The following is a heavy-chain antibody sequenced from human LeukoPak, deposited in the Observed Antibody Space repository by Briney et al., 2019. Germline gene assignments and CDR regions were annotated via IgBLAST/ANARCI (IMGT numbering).Heavy chain of an antibody. CDR1: GFIFNEYS. CDR2: ISSRSSTI. J-gene: IGHJ3*01. Sequence: PGGSLRLSCVGSGFIFNEYSLNWVRQAPGKGPEWVSYISSRSSTIYYADSVKGRFTISRVNAKNSLYLQMNSLRAEDTAVYYCTRETAFDFWGQGTVVIVST. CDR3: TRETAFDF. V-gene: IGHV3-48*04.